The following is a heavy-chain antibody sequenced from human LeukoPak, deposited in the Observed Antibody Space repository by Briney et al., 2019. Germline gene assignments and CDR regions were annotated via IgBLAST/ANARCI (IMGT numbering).Heavy chain of an antibody. V-gene: IGHV4-4*07. J-gene: IGHJ4*02. Sequence: SETLSLTCTVSGEPLGTFYWSWIRQPAGQGLEYIGRTHTNGYTNYKPSLNSRVTMSVDSSKNQFSLTLRSVTATDTAIYCCARAHSGLYLDSWGQGTLVTVSS. CDR3: ARAHSGLYLDS. D-gene: IGHD2-15*01. CDR2: THTNGYT. CDR1: GEPLGTFY.